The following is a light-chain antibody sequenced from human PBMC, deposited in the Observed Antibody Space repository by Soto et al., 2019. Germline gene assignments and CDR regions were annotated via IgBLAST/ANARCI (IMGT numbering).Light chain of an antibody. CDR2: KDS. J-gene: IGLJ2*01. CDR3: YSAADTKSV. V-gene: IGLV3-27*01. CDR1: VLAKKY. Sequence: SYELTQPSSVSVSPGQTARITCSGDVLAKKYARWFQQKPGQAPVLVIYKDSERPSGIPERFSGSSSGTTVTLTISGAQVEDEADYYCYSAADTKSVFGGGTKLTVL.